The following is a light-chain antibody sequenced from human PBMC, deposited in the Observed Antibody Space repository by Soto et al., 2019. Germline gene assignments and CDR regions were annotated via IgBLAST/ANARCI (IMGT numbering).Light chain of an antibody. CDR3: QQFYDLPIT. V-gene: IGKV1-33*01. Sequence: DLQMTQSPSSLSASVGDRVTIXXRASQSISNYLNWYQQQPGKAPKVXIYDASKLQTGVPSRFSGRGSGKDFTFTISSLQPDDSGTYYCQQFYDLPITFGQGTRLEIK. J-gene: IGKJ5*01. CDR2: DAS. CDR1: QSISNY.